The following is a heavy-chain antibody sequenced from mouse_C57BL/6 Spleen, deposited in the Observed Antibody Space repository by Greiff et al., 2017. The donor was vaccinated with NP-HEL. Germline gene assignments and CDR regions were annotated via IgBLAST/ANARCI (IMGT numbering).Heavy chain of an antibody. J-gene: IGHJ1*03. Sequence: QVQLQQPGAELVMPGASVKLSCKASGYTFTSYWMHWVKQRPGQGLEWIGEIDPSDSYTNYIQKFKGKSTLTVDKSSSTAYMQLSSLTSEDSAVYYCARRHYYGSSYWYFDVWGTGTTVTVSS. CDR1: GYTFTSYW. D-gene: IGHD1-1*01. CDR3: ARRHYYGSSYWYFDV. V-gene: IGHV1-69*01. CDR2: IDPSDSYT.